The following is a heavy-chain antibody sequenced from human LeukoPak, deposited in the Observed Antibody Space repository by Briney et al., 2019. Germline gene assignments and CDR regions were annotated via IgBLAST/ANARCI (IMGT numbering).Heavy chain of an antibody. CDR2: INPNSGGT. V-gene: IGHV1-2*02. CDR3: ARGDGYDGWFDP. Sequence: ASVKVSCKASGYTFTGYYMHWVRQAPGQGLEWMGWINPNSGGTNYAQKFQGRVTMTTDTSTSTAYMELRSLRSDDTAVYYCARGDGYDGWFDPWGQGTLVTVSS. D-gene: IGHD5-12*01. J-gene: IGHJ5*02. CDR1: GYTFTGYY.